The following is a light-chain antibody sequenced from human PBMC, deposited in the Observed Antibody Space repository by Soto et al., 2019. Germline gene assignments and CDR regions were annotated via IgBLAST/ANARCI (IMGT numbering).Light chain of an antibody. CDR3: CSYAGSSTFVYV. Sequence: QSVLTQPASVSASPGQSITISCTGTSSDVGSYNLVSWYQQHPGKAPKLMIYEVSKRPSGVSNRFSGSKSGNTASLTISGLQAEDEADYYCCSYAGSSTFVYVFGTGTKVTVL. V-gene: IGLV2-23*02. J-gene: IGLJ1*01. CDR2: EVS. CDR1: SSDVGSYNL.